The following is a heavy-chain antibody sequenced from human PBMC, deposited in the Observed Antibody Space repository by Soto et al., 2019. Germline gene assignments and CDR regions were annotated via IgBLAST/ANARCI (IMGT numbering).Heavy chain of an antibody. V-gene: IGHV1-2*02. D-gene: IGHD7-27*01. CDR1: GYTFTAYH. J-gene: IGHJ4*02. Sequence: ASVKVSCKASGYTFTAYHMHWVRQAPGQGLEWMAWINPKSGDTLYAQKFQGRVSLTRDTSMTTLNMETRRLRSADTAVYYCARVSHGTNWPFDSGVEGTLVNV. CDR3: ARVSHGTNWPFDS. CDR2: INPKSGDT.